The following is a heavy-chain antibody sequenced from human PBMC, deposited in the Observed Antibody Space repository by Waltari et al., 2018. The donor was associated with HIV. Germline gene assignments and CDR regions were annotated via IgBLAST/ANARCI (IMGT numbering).Heavy chain of an antibody. CDR1: GGSISSYSNC. J-gene: IGHJ4*02. V-gene: IGHV4-39*01. CDR3: ARHVGSFYRSSSGLGFDY. CDR2: IFYSGST. Sequence: QLQLKESGPGLVKPSETLPLTCTVSGGSISSYSNCWGWIRQPPGKGLEWIGSIFYSGSTYYNPSLKSRVTISVDTSKNQFSLKLSSVTAADTAVYYCARHVGSFYRSSSGLGFDYWGQGTLVTVSS. D-gene: IGHD6-6*01.